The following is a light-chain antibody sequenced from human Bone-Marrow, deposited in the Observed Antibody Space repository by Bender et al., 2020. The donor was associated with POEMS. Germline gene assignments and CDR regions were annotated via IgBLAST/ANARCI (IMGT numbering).Light chain of an antibody. CDR3: CSYAGSTTVV. Sequence: QSGLSQPASVSGSPGQSITISCTGTSSDVGKYNTVSWYQQHPGKGPKLMLYEGSKRPSGVSNRFSGSKSGNTASLTISGLQAEDEADYYCCSYAGSTTVVFGGGTKLTVL. V-gene: IGLV2-23*01. J-gene: IGLJ2*01. CDR2: EGS. CDR1: SSDVGKYNT.